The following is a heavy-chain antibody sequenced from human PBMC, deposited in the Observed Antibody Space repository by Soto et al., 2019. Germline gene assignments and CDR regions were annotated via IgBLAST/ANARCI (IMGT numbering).Heavy chain of an antibody. CDR2: MNPTSGIT. D-gene: IGHD5-12*01. V-gene: IGHV1-8*01. CDR3: ATSVVSTITSFDY. J-gene: IGHJ4*02. CDR1: GYTFTNYD. Sequence: QVQLVQFGAEVKKPGASVKVSCKASGYTFTNYDINWVRQATGQGLEWMGWMNPTSGITGYAQKYQGRVTMTRNTSITTAYLALSSLRSDDTALYYCATSVVSTITSFDYWGQGTLVTVSS.